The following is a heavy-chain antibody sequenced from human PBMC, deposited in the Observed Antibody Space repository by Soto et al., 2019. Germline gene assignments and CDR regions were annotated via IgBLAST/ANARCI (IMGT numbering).Heavy chain of an antibody. CDR1: GGTFSSYA. V-gene: IGHV1-69*13. CDR2: IIPIFGTA. CDR3: ARVGIAASYYGMDV. D-gene: IGHD6-6*01. J-gene: IGHJ6*02. Sequence: ASGKVSCKASGGTFSSYAISWVRQAPGQGLEWMGGIIPIFGTANYAQKFQGRVTITADESTSTAYMELSSLRSEDTAVYYCARVGIAASYYGMDVWGQGTTVTVSS.